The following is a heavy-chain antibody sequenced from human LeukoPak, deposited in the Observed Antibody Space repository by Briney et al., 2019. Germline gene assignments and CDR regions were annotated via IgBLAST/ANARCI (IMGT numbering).Heavy chain of an antibody. V-gene: IGHV3-23*01. CDR3: AKSRGLSTSGPAYDY. CDR2: ISGGGGST. Sequence: GGSLRLSCAASGFTFSSYGMSWFRQAPGKGLEWVSGISGGGGSTYYADSVKGRFTISRDTSKNTLYLQINSLRAEDTAVYYCAKSRGLSTSGPAYDYWGQGTLVTVSS. CDR1: GFTFSSYG. D-gene: IGHD2-2*01. J-gene: IGHJ4*02.